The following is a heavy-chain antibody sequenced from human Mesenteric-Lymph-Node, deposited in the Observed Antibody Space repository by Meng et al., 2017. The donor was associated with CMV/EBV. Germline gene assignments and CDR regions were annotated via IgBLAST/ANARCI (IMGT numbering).Heavy chain of an antibody. CDR2: IVGGGGST. CDR1: GFTFSSYA. D-gene: IGHD3-3*01. CDR3: ATYYTVNYFFFDF. Sequence: GESLKISCAASGFTFSSYAMSWVRQAPGKRLEWVSTIVGGGGSTYYPDSVKGRFTISRDNSKNTLYLQMNSLRAEDTALYYCATYYTVNYFFFDFWGQGTLVTVSS. J-gene: IGHJ4*02. V-gene: IGHV3-23*01.